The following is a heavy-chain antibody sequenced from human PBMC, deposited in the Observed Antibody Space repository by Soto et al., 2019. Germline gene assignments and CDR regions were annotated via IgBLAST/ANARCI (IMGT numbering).Heavy chain of an antibody. J-gene: IGHJ6*02. V-gene: IGHV1-2*02. D-gene: IGHD1-26*01. CDR2: INPKTAAT. CDR3: ARIKWGLNYYNGMDV. CDR1: GYSFSDYF. Sequence: ASVKVSCKPSGYSFSDYFIQWVRQAPGQGLEWVAWINPKTAATNYAKTFQGRVSLTWDTSSTTAYMELTRLRPDDTAVYYCARIKWGLNYYNGMDVWGQGTTVTVSS.